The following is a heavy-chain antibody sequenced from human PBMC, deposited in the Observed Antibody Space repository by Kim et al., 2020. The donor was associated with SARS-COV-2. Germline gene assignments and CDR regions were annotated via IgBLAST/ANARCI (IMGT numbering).Heavy chain of an antibody. J-gene: IGHJ4*02. CDR3: ARDKETYSYGYLPKSFFDY. V-gene: IGHV3-21*01. Sequence: GGSLRLSCAASGFTFSSYSMNWVRQAPGKGLEWVSSISSSSSYIYYADSVKGRFTISRDNAKNSLYLQMNSLRAEDTAVYYCARDKETYSYGYLPKSFFDYWGQGTLVTVSS. CDR2: ISSSSSYI. D-gene: IGHD5-18*01. CDR1: GFTFSSYS.